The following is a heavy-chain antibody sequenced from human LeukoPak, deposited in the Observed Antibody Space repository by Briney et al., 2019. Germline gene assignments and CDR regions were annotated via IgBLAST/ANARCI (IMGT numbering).Heavy chain of an antibody. CDR2: IYHSGSS. CDR3: ARHAAAGYISVWNRPFDY. CDR1: GGSISSGNYY. V-gene: IGHV4-30-4*01. J-gene: IGHJ4*02. D-gene: IGHD6-19*01. Sequence: NPSQTLSLTCTVSGGSISSGNYYWSWIRQPPGKGLEWIGYIYHSGSSYYNPSLKSRVTISEDTSKNEFSLQLSSVTAADTAVYYCARHAAAGYISVWNRPFDYWGQGTLVTVSS.